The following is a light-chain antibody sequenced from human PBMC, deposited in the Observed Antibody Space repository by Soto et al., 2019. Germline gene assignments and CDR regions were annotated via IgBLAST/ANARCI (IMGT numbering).Light chain of an antibody. Sequence: DIVMTQSPDSLAVSLGERATINCKSSQSVLYSSNNKNYLAWYQQKPGQPPKLLVYWGSTRGSGVPDRFSGSGSGTDFTLTISSLQAEDVAVYYCQQYYSSHTFGHGTRLEI. CDR3: QQYYSSHT. CDR1: QSVLYSSNNKNY. CDR2: WGS. V-gene: IGKV4-1*01. J-gene: IGKJ5*01.